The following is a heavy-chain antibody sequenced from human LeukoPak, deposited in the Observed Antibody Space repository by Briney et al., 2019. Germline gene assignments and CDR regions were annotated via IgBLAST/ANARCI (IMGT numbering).Heavy chain of an antibody. V-gene: IGHV1-24*01. CDR1: GYTLTELS. D-gene: IGHD3-22*01. CDR2: FDPEDGET. J-gene: IGHJ4*02. CDR3: AKEVGYDSSGYDDF. Sequence: GASVKVSCKVSGYTLTELSMHWVRQAPGKGLEWMGGFDPEDGETIYAQKFQGRVTITTDESTSTAYMELSSLRSEDTALYYCAKEVGYDSSGYDDFWGQGTLVTVSS.